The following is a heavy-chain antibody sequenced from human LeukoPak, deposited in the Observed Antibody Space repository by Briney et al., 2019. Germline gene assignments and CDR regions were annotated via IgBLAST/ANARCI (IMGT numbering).Heavy chain of an antibody. CDR3: ARVDGWMRNWFDP. Sequence: ASVKVSCKASGGTFSSYAISWVRQAPGQGLEWMGGIIPIFGTANYAQKFQGRFTITTDESTSTAYMELSSLRSDDTAVYYCARVDGWMRNWFDPWGQGTLVTVSS. D-gene: IGHD3-10*01. CDR2: IIPIFGTA. J-gene: IGHJ5*02. V-gene: IGHV1-69*05. CDR1: GGTFSSYA.